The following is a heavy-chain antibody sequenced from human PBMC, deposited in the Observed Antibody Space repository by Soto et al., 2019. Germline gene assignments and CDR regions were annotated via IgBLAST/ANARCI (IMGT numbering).Heavy chain of an antibody. Sequence: PSETLSLTCAVYGGSFSGYYWSWIRQPPGKGLEWLGEINHSGSTNYNPSLKSRVTISVDTSKNQFSLKLSSVTAADTAKYYCANSPTGPGTTVFGVGNGPWGQGVLVTVSS. V-gene: IGHV4-34*01. D-gene: IGHD3-3*01. J-gene: IGHJ5*02. CDR1: GGSFSGYY. CDR3: ANSPTGPGTTVFGVGNGP. CDR2: INHSGST.